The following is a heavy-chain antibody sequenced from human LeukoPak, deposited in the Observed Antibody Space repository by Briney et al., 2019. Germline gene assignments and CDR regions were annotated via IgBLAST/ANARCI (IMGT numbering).Heavy chain of an antibody. Sequence: ASVKVSCKASGGTFSSDAISWVRQAPGQGLEWMGVIIPIFGTANYAQKFQGRVTITTDESTSTAYMELSSLRSEDTAVYYCARVGGGPFDYWGQGTLVTVSS. CDR3: ARVGGGPFDY. J-gene: IGHJ4*02. V-gene: IGHV1-69*05. CDR1: GGTFSSDA. CDR2: IIPIFGTA. D-gene: IGHD3-16*01.